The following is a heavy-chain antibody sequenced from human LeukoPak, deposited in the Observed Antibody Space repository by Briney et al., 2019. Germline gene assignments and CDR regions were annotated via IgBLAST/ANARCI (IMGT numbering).Heavy chain of an antibody. J-gene: IGHJ4*02. CDR3: ARDYCSSTSCLFDY. D-gene: IGHD2-2*01. CDR1: GYTFTGYH. Sequence: ASVKVSCKASGYTFTGYHMHWVRQAPGQGPEWMGRINPNSGDTNYAQKFQGRVTMTRDTSISTAYMELSRLRSDDTAVYYCARDYCSSTSCLFDYWGQGTLVTVSS. CDR2: INPNSGDT. V-gene: IGHV1-2*06.